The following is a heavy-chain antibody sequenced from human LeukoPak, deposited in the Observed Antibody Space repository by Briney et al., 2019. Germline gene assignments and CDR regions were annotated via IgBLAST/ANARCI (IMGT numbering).Heavy chain of an antibody. CDR3: VKDITLWFGELGYFDY. J-gene: IGHJ4*02. CDR1: GFTFSSYA. CDR2: ISSNGGNT. D-gene: IGHD3-10*01. Sequence: GGSLRLSCSASGFTFSSYAMHWVRQAPGKGLEYVSAISSNGGNTYYADSVKGRFTISRDNSKNTLYLQMSSLRAEDTAVYYCVKDITLWFGELGYFDYWGQGTLVTVSS. V-gene: IGHV3-64D*06.